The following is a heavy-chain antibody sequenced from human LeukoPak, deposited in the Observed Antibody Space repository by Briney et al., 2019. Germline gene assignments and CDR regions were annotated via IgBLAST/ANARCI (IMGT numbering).Heavy chain of an antibody. Sequence: SETLSLTCTVSGDSISSYYWSWIRQPPGKGLEWIGYIYDSGKTNYNASLISRVTISVDTSKNQFSLKLTSVAPADTAVYYCARGGGTLDYWGQGTLVTVSS. CDR2: IYDSGKT. J-gene: IGHJ4*02. D-gene: IGHD3-16*01. CDR3: ARGGGTLDY. CDR1: GDSISSYY. V-gene: IGHV4-59*01.